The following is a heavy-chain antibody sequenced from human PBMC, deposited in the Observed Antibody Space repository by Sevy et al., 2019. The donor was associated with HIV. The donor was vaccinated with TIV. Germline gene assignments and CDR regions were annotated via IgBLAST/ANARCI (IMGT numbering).Heavy chain of an antibody. D-gene: IGHD3-22*01. CDR2: IYTGGST. Sequence: GGSLRLSCAASGFTVSSNYMTWVRQAPGKGLEWVSVIYTGGSTYYAESVKGGFTITRDNSKNTVYLRMNSLRAEDTAVYYCARGSTYYYDDRGYSTRGDAFDIWGQGTMVTVSS. V-gene: IGHV3-53*01. CDR1: GFTVSSNY. CDR3: ARGSTYYYDDRGYSTRGDAFDI. J-gene: IGHJ3*02.